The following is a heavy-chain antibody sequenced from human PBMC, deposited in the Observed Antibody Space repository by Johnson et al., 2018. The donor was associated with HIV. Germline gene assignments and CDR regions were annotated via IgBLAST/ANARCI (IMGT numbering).Heavy chain of an antibody. D-gene: IGHD3-10*01. V-gene: IGHV3-74*02. CDR3: TTGVFHAFDM. CDR1: EFTFSPSW. Sequence: VQLVESGGGVVRPGRSLRLSCAACEFTFSPSWVHWVRQAPGQGLVWVSRIVSDVSSAIYTDSVTGRFTISRDNTKNTVYLKMNSLRAEDTAVYYCTTGVFHAFDMWGQGTMVTVSS. CDR2: IVSDVSSA. J-gene: IGHJ3*02.